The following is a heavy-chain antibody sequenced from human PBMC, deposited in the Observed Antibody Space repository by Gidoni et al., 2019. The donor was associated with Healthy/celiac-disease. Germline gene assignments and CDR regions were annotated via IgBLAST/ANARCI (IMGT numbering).Heavy chain of an antibody. V-gene: IGHV2-5*01. J-gene: IGHJ6*02. CDR1: GFSLSTRGVG. CDR3: AHIVGWQQLASYGMDV. D-gene: IGHD6-13*01. CDR2: IYWNDDK. Sequence: QLTLKESGPTLVKPTQTLTLTCTFSGFSLSTRGVGVGWIRQPPGKALEWLALIYWNDDKRYSPSLKSRLTITKDTSKNQVVLTMTNMDPVDTATYYCAHIVGWQQLASYGMDVWGQGTTVTVSS.